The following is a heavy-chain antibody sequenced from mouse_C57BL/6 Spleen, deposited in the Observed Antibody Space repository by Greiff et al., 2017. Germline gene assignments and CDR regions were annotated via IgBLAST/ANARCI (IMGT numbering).Heavy chain of an antibody. CDR1: GFTFSDYG. CDR2: ISSGSSTI. J-gene: IGHJ4*01. D-gene: IGHD2-4*01. CDR3: ARLYYDYDGDYYAMDD. Sequence: EVPGVESGGGLVKPGGSLKLSCAASGFTFSDYGMHWVRQAPEKGLEWVAYISSGSSTIYYADTVKGRFTISRAHAKNTLFLQMTRLRSEDTAMYYCARLYYDYDGDYYAMDDWGQGTSVTVSS. V-gene: IGHV5-17*01.